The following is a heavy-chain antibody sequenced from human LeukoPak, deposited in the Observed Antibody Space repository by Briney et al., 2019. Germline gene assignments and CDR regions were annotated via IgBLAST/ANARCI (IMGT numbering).Heavy chain of an antibody. J-gene: IGHJ4*02. D-gene: IGHD2-15*01. CDR2: FSGGGDS. CDR1: GLTSGIYA. Sequence: GGSLRLSCAASGLTSGIYAMSWVRQAPGKGLECVSAFSGGGDSFYADSVRGRFSISADRSRNILYLQMNSLRVEDTAVYYCGKEVERHFDLRYWGQGTPVTVSS. CDR3: GKEVERHFDLRY. V-gene: IGHV3-23*01.